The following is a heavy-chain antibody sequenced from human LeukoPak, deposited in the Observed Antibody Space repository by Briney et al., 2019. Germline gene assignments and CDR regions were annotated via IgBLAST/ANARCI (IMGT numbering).Heavy chain of an antibody. V-gene: IGHV3-74*01. D-gene: IGHD6-19*01. Sequence: PGGSLRLSCAASGFTFSSYWMHWVRQAPEKGLVWVSRINSDGSSTSYADSVKGRFTISRDNAKNTLYLQMNSLRAEDTAVYYCARDRGGWYFGNYFDYWGQGTLVTVSS. J-gene: IGHJ4*02. CDR1: GFTFSSYW. CDR3: ARDRGGWYFGNYFDY. CDR2: INSDGSST.